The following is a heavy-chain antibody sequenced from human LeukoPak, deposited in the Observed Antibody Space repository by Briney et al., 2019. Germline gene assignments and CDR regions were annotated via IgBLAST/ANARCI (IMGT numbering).Heavy chain of an antibody. CDR2: IYDSGST. V-gene: IGHV4-59*01. Sequence: SETLSLTGTVSGGSISSYYWSWIRQPPGKGLERSGFIYDSGSTNYNPSLKSPVTMSVDTSKNNFSLKLSSVTAADSAVYYCARATTTVTSKVSAFDIWGQGTMVTVSS. CDR1: GGSISSYY. J-gene: IGHJ3*02. CDR3: ARATTTVTSKVSAFDI. D-gene: IGHD4-17*01.